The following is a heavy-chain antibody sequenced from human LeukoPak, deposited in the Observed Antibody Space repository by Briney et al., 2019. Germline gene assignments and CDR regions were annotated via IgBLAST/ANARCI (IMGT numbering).Heavy chain of an antibody. V-gene: IGHV3-7*01. CDR3: ATDSRIVGATGASDM. Sequence: QPGGSLRLSCAASGFTFSSYWMSWVRQAPGKGLEWVANIKQDGSEKNYVDSVKGRFTISRDNAKNSLYLQMNSLSAADTAMYHCATDSRIVGATGASDMWGQGTMVTVSS. CDR2: IKQDGSEK. J-gene: IGHJ3*02. CDR1: GFTFSSYW. D-gene: IGHD1-26*01.